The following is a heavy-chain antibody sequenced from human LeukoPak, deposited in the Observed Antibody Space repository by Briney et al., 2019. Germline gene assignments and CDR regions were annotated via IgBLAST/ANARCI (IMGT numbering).Heavy chain of an antibody. J-gene: IGHJ3*02. CDR2: IYDSGST. D-gene: IGHD5-18*01. Sequence: PSETLSLTCTASGGSISSYYWSWIRQPPGKGLEWIGYIYDSGSTNYNPSLKSRVTMSVDTSKNQFSMKLRSVTAADTAVSYCAWVPTAMFTSAFDIWGQGTMVTVSS. CDR1: GGSISSYY. CDR3: AWVPTAMFTSAFDI. V-gene: IGHV4-59*08.